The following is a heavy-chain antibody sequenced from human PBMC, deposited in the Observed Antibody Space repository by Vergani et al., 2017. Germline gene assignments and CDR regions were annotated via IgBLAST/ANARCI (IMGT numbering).Heavy chain of an antibody. Sequence: QVQLQQWGAGLLKPSETLSLTCAVYGGSFSGYYWSWNRQPPGKGLEWIGEINHSGSTNYNPSLKSRGTISVDTSKNQFSLKLSSVTAADTAVYYCARIYSSGWYSGWYYMDVWGKGTTVTVSS. CDR2: INHSGST. CDR1: GGSFSGYY. V-gene: IGHV4-34*01. J-gene: IGHJ6*03. CDR3: ARIYSSGWYSGWYYMDV. D-gene: IGHD6-19*01.